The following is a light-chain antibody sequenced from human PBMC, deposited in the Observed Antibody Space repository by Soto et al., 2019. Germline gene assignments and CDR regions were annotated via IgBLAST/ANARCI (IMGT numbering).Light chain of an antibody. Sequence: DIQMTQSLSSLSASVGDRVTITCRASQSISNSLSWYQQKPGKAPKFLIYVASTLQSGSPSRFSGSGSGTDFTLTISSLQPEDVATYFCQQTFSPPYTFGQGTKLEIK. V-gene: IGKV1-39*01. CDR1: QSISNS. CDR2: VAS. CDR3: QQTFSPPYT. J-gene: IGKJ2*01.